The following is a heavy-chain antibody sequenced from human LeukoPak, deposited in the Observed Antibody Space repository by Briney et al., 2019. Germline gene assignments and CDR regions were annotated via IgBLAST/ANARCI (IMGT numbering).Heavy chain of an antibody. CDR2: IYTSGST. V-gene: IGHV4-61*02. Sequence: PSETLTLTCTASGGSISSGSYYWSWIRQPAGKGLEWIGRIYTSGSTNYNPSLKSRVTISVDTSKNQFSLKLSSVTAADTAVYYCARGFGVDSSGWYGGFDYWGQGTLVTVSS. CDR3: ARGFGVDSSGWYGGFDY. CDR1: GGSISSGSYY. J-gene: IGHJ4*02. D-gene: IGHD6-19*01.